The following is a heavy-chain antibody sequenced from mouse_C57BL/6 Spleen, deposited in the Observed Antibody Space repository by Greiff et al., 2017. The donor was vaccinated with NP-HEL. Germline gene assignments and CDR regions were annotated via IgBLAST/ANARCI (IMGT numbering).Heavy chain of an antibody. CDR1: GFNIKDYY. D-gene: IGHD1-1*01. Sequence: VQLKQSGAELVKPGASVKLSCTASGFNIKDYYMHWVKQRTEQGLEWIGRIDPEDGDTKYAPKFQGKATITAETSSNTAYLQLSSLTSADTAVYYCANPSYYYGSRGAMDYWGQGTSVTVSS. V-gene: IGHV14-2*01. CDR2: IDPEDGDT. CDR3: ANPSYYYGSRGAMDY. J-gene: IGHJ4*01.